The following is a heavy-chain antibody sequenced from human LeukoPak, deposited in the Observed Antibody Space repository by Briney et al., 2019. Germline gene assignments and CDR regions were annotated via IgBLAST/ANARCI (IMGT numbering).Heavy chain of an antibody. CDR2: INPNSGGT. CDR3: AIGVPAAYDAFDT. J-gene: IGHJ3*02. CDR1: GYTFTGYY. D-gene: IGHD2-2*01. V-gene: IGHV1-2*04. Sequence: ASVKVSCKASGYTFTGYYMHWVRQAPGQGLEWMGWINPNSGGTNYAQKFQGWVTMTRDTSISTAYMELSRLRSDDTAVYYCAIGVPAAYDAFDTWGQGTMVTVSS.